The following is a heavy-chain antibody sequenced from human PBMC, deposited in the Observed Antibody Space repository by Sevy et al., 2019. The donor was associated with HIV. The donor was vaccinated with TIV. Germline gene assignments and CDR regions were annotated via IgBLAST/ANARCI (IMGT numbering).Heavy chain of an antibody. CDR2: IWFDGSST. CDR3: ARDLEFYDSGDYGPAFMPDF. CDR1: GFTFGSFG. D-gene: IGHD4-17*01. V-gene: IGHV3-33*01. Sequence: GESLKISCAASGFTFGSFGMHWVRQAPGKGLEWVAVIWFDGSSTYYADYVKGRFTISRDIAKNTLHLQMNSLRAEDTAVYYCARDLEFYDSGDYGPAFMPDFWGHGTLVTVSS. J-gene: IGHJ4*01.